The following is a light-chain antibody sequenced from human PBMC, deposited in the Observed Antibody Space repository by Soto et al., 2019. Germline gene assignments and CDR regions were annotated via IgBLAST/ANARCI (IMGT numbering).Light chain of an antibody. Sequence: DIAMTQSPDSLALSLGERATINCKSSQNVLYSVDNRNYIAWYLQKLGQPPTLLVYWVSTRESGGPDRFSGSRSGADITLTVSSLQAEELAVYYGQQYYSAPNTFSQGIRLQIK. CDR1: QNVLYSVDNRNY. V-gene: IGKV4-1*01. CDR3: QQYYSAPNT. CDR2: WVS. J-gene: IGKJ5*01.